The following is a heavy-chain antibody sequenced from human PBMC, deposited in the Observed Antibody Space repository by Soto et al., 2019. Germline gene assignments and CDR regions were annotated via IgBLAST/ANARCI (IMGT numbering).Heavy chain of an antibody. V-gene: IGHV4-30-2*01. J-gene: IGHJ4*02. Sequence: PSETLSLTCAVSGGSISSGGYSWSWIRQPPGKGLEWIGYIYHSGSTYYNTSLKSRVTISVDRSKNQFSLKLSSVTAADTAVYFCARGLITGSHYSGGWYYFDSWGQGTQVTVSS. CDR3: ARGLITGSHYSGGWYYFDS. CDR1: GGSISSGGYS. CDR2: IYHSGST. D-gene: IGHD6-19*01.